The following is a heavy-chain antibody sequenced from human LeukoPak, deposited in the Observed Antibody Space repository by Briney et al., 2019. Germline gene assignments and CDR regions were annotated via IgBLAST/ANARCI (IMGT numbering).Heavy chain of an antibody. CDR1: GYSFTSYW. D-gene: IGHD1-26*01. Sequence: GESLKISCKGSGYSFTSYWISWVRQMPGKGLEWMGRIDPSDSYTKYSPSLQGHVTISGDESISTAYLQWSSLKASDTAMYYCARHFLGELPDMDVWGQGTTVTVSS. V-gene: IGHV5-10-1*01. J-gene: IGHJ6*02. CDR3: ARHFLGELPDMDV. CDR2: IDPSDSYT.